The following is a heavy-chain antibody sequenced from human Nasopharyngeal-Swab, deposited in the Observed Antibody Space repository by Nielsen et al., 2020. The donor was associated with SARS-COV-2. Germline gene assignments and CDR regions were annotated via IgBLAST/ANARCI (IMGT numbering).Heavy chain of an antibody. V-gene: IGHV3-64D*06. Sequence: GGSLRLSCAASGFTFSSYAMHWVRQAPGKGLEYVSAISSNGGSTYYADSVKGRFTISRDNSKNTLYLQMSSLRAEDTAVYYCVTGDIVATGDYYYGMDVWGQGTMVTVSS. D-gene: IGHD5-12*01. J-gene: IGHJ6*02. CDR3: VTGDIVATGDYYYGMDV. CDR2: ISSNGGST. CDR1: GFTFSSYA.